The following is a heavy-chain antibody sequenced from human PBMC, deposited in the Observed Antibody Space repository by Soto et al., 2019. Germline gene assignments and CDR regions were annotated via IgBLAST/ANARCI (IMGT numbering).Heavy chain of an antibody. V-gene: IGHV3-33*01. J-gene: IGHJ4*02. CDR1: GFTFSSYV. Sequence: QVQLVESGGGVVQPGRSLRLSCAASGFTFSSYVMHWVRQAPGKGLEWVAVIWYDGSNKYYADSVKGRFTISRDNSKNTLYLQMNSLRAEDTAVYYCARTVVVGNLVDWGQGTLVTVSS. CDR3: ARTVVVGNLVD. D-gene: IGHD2-15*01. CDR2: IWYDGSNK.